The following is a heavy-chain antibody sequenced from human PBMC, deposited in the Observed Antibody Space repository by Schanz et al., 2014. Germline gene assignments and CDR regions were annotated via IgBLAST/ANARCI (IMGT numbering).Heavy chain of an antibody. Sequence: QVQLVQSGAEVKKPGASVKVSCKASGYTFTGYHIHWVRQAPGQGLEWMGIINPSGGSTTYAQKFQGRVTITADKSTSTAYMELSSLRSEDTAVYYCARERGVRGGGVWKVNWFDPWGQGTLVTVSS. V-gene: IGHV1-46*01. CDR1: GYTFTGYH. D-gene: IGHD3-10*01. J-gene: IGHJ5*02. CDR3: ARERGVRGGGVWKVNWFDP. CDR2: INPSGGST.